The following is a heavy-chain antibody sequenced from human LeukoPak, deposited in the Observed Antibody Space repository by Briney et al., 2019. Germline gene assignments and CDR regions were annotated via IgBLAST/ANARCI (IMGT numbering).Heavy chain of an antibody. V-gene: IGHV3-30*18. CDR1: GFTFSSYG. Sequence: PGGSLRLSCAASGFTFSSYGMHWVRQAPGKGLEWVAVISYDGSNKYYADSVKGRFTISRDNSKNTLYLQMNSLRAEDTAVYYCAKDGSPYGDYVKGWFDPWGQGTLVTVSS. CDR2: ISYDGSNK. CDR3: AKDGSPYGDYVKGWFDP. D-gene: IGHD4-17*01. J-gene: IGHJ5*02.